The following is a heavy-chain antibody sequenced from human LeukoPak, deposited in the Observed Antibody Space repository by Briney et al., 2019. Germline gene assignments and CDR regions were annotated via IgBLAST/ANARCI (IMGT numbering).Heavy chain of an antibody. V-gene: IGHV4-34*01. CDR2: INHSGST. CDR1: GGSISSTGYY. J-gene: IGHJ6*03. CDR3: ARGAAAGTMYYYYMDV. D-gene: IGHD6-13*01. Sequence: PSETLSLTCTVYGGSISSTGYYWSWIRQPPGKGLEWIGEINHSGSTNYNPSLKGRVTISVDTSKNQFSLKLSSVTAADTAVYYCARGAAAGTMYYYYMDVWGKGTTVTISS.